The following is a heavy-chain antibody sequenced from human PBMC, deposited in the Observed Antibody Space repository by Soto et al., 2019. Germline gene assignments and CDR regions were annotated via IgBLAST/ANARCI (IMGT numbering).Heavy chain of an antibody. CDR3: ATQEVGGSYVYTFDP. CDR1: GGSISSSSYY. CDR2: IYYSGST. V-gene: IGHV4-39*01. D-gene: IGHD1-26*01. Sequence: SETLSLTCTVSGGSISSSSYYWGWIRQPPGKGLEWIGSIYYSGSTYYNPSLKSRVTISVDTPKNQFSLKLSSVTAADTAVYYCATQEVGGSYVYTFDPWGQGTLVT. J-gene: IGHJ5*02.